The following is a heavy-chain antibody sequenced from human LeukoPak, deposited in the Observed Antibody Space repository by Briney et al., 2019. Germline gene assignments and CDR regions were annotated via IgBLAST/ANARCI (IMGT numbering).Heavy chain of an antibody. D-gene: IGHD4-11*01. J-gene: IGHJ4*02. CDR2: INPNSGAT. CDR3: ARGGYRNSNYPPDY. Sequence: ASVKVSCKASGYTFTAYYIHWLRQAPGQGLEWMGWINPNSGATKYAQEFQDRVTVTRDTSVGTAYMELSRLRSDDTAVYYCARGGYRNSNYPPDYWGQGTLVTVSS. V-gene: IGHV1-2*02. CDR1: GYTFTAYY.